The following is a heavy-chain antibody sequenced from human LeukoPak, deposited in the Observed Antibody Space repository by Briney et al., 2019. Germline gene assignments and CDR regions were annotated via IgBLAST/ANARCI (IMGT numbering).Heavy chain of an antibody. D-gene: IGHD3-16*01. Sequence: GGSLRLSCAASGFNFSSYSMSWVRQAPGKGLEWVSAISGSGDSTFYADSVKGRFAISRDSSKNTLYLQMNSLRADDTAVYDCAKIGGSPDWGQGTLVTVSS. CDR2: ISGSGDST. J-gene: IGHJ4*02. CDR1: GFNFSSYS. CDR3: AKIGGSPD. V-gene: IGHV3-23*01.